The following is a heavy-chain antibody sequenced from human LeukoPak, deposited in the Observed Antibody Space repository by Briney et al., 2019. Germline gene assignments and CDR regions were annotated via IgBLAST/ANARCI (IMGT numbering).Heavy chain of an antibody. J-gene: IGHJ6*03. CDR3: ARGYGGIYYYYMDV. D-gene: IGHD3-16*01. V-gene: IGHV4-34*01. Sequence: SETLSLTCAVYGGSFSGYYWSWIRQPPGKWLEWIGEINHSGSTNYNPSLKSRVTISVDTSKNQFSLKLSSVTAADTAVYYCARGYGGIYYYYMDVWGKGTTVTVSS. CDR1: GGSFSGYY. CDR2: INHSGST.